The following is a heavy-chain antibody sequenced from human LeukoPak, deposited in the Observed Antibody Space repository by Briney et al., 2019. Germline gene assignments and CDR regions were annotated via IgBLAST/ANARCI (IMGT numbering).Heavy chain of an antibody. CDR2: ISAYNGNT. D-gene: IGHD3-10*01. J-gene: IGHJ4*02. CDR1: GYTFTSYG. V-gene: IGHV1-18*01. Sequence: ASVKVSCKASGYTFTSYGISWVREAPGQGLEWMGWISAYNGNTNYAQKLQGRVTMTKDTSTSTAYMELRSLRSDDTAVYYRARVYPQTYGSGSYYFDSPNWGQGTLVTVSS. CDR3: ARVYPQTYGSGSYYFDSPN.